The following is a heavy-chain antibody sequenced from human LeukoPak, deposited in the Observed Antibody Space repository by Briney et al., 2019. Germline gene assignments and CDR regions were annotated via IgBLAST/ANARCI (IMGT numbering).Heavy chain of an antibody. D-gene: IGHD2-2*01. CDR1: GYTFTSYD. J-gene: IGHJ3*02. CDR3: ARGYCSSTSCYAGDAFDI. V-gene: IGHV1-8*03. Sequence: GASVKVSCKASGYTFTSYDINWVRQATGQGLEWMGWMNPNSGNTGYAQKFQGRVTITRNTSISTAYMELRSLRSDDTAVYYCARGYCSSTSCYAGDAFDIWGQGTMVTVSS. CDR2: MNPNSGNT.